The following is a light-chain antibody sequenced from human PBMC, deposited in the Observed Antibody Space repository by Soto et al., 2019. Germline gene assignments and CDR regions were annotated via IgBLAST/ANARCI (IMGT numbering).Light chain of an antibody. Sequence: DIQTTQSPSTLSASVGDRVTITCRASQSISSWLAWYQQKPGKAPKLLIYKASSLESGVPSRFSGSGSGTEFTLTISSLQPDDFATYYCQQYNSYPGLTFGGGTKVEIK. CDR3: QQYNSYPGLT. J-gene: IGKJ4*01. CDR2: KAS. V-gene: IGKV1-5*03. CDR1: QSISSW.